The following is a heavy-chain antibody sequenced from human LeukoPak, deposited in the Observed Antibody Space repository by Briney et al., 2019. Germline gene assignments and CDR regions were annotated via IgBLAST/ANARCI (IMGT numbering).Heavy chain of an antibody. J-gene: IGHJ4*03. V-gene: IGHV1-2*02. D-gene: IGHD3-22*01. CDR3: ARVLPTYYYDSSGYPPFDY. CDR1: GYTFTGYY. CDR2: INPNSGGT. Sequence: APVNSAFLASGYTFTGYYMHWVRQAPGQGLEWMGWINPNSGGTNYAQKFQGRVTMNRHTSISTDYMELSKLRSDDTAVYYCARVLPTYYYDSSGYPPFDYWGQGTLVTVSS.